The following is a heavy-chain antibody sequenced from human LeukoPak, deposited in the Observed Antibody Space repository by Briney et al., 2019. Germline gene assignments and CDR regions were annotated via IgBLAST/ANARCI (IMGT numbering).Heavy chain of an antibody. CDR3: ARYLRKYDFWSGFDAFDI. V-gene: IGHV4-30-4*08. J-gene: IGHJ3*02. CDR2: IYYSGST. Sequence: SQTLSLTCTVSGGSISSGDYYWRWLRQPPGKGLEWIGYIYYSGSTYYNPSLKSRVTISVNTSKNQFSLKLSSVTAADTAVYYCARYLRKYDFWSGFDAFDIWGQGTMVTVSS. CDR1: GGSISSGDYY. D-gene: IGHD3-3*01.